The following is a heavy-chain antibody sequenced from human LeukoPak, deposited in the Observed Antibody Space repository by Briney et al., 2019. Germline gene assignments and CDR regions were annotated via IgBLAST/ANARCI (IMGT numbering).Heavy chain of an antibody. Sequence: PGGSLRLSCAASGFSLSTYGVSWVRQPPGKGLEWVSGITGIGGSTYYADSVKGRFTVSRDTSKNTLYLQMNSLRAEDTAIYYCAKDHGTAVAGFYYWGQGTLVTVSS. CDR2: ITGIGGST. V-gene: IGHV3-23*01. CDR1: GFSLSTYG. D-gene: IGHD6-19*01. CDR3: AKDHGTAVAGFYY. J-gene: IGHJ4*02.